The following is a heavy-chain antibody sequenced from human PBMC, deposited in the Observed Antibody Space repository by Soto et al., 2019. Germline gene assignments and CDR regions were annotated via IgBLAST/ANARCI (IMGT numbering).Heavy chain of an antibody. Sequence: GSLRLSCVVSGLAFSSYWMSWVRQAPGKGLEWVANINQDGSESYYVDSVKGRFAISRDDSKDMVYLQMNSLKTEDTGLYYCTTDSYSTMIVVRFDYWGHGTLVTVSS. CDR1: GLAFSSYW. D-gene: IGHD3-22*01. CDR2: INQDGSES. J-gene: IGHJ4*01. V-gene: IGHV3-7*03. CDR3: TTDSYSTMIVVRFDY.